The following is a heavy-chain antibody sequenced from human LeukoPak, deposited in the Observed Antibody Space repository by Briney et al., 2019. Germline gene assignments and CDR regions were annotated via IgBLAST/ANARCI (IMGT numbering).Heavy chain of an antibody. V-gene: IGHV3-33*01. CDR2: IWYDGSNK. J-gene: IGHJ4*02. CDR1: GFTFSSYG. CDR3: ARDGVATYGSGSYKIPFDY. Sequence: QPGGSLRLSCAASGFTFSSYGMHWVRQAPGKGLEWVAVIWYDGSNKYYADSVKGRFTISRDNSKNTLYLQMNSLRAEDTAVYYCARDGVATYGSGSYKIPFDYWGQGTLVAVSS. D-gene: IGHD3-10*01.